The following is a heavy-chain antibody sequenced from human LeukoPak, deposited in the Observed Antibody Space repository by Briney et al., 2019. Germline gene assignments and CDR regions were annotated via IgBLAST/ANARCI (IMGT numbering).Heavy chain of an antibody. V-gene: IGHV3-15*01. CDR1: GFTFSNVW. CDR3: TKDQRDYYDSRGYNRE. D-gene: IGHD3-22*01. J-gene: IGHJ4*02. Sequence: GGSLRLSCAASGFTFSNVWMAWVRQAPGKGLEWVGRIKSKTDGGTTDYATPVKGRFTISRDDSKNTLYLQMNSLKTEDTAVNYCTKDQRDYYDSRGYNREWGQGNLVTVSS. CDR2: IKSKTDGGTT.